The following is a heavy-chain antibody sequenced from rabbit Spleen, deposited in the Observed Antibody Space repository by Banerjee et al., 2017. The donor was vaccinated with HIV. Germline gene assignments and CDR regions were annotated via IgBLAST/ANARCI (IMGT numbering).Heavy chain of an antibody. CDR2: LYTGNGKT. D-gene: IGHD4-2*01. V-gene: IGHV1S40*01. CDR3: ARDAGFNGYNRAYYYGMDL. Sequence: QSLQESGGGLVKPGGTLTLTCKASGFSLSNNYYMCWVRQAPGKGLEWIGCLYTGNGKTYYASWAEGRFTISKSSSTTVTLQMTSLTAADTAAYFCARDAGFNGYNRAYYYGMDLWGPGTLVTVS. J-gene: IGHJ6*01. CDR1: GFSLSNNYY.